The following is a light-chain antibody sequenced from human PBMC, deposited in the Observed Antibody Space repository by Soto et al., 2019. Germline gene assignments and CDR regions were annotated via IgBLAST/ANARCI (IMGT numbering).Light chain of an antibody. J-gene: IGKJ5*01. V-gene: IGKV3-15*01. CDR1: QGVSSN. CDR3: QQYNNCIT. Sequence: IVMTQSPVTLSVSPGERATLSCRASQGVSSNLAWYQQKPGQTPRLLIYGASTRAADIPARFSGTGSGTEFTLTISSLQSEDFAIYYCQQYNNCITFGQGTRLEIK. CDR2: GAS.